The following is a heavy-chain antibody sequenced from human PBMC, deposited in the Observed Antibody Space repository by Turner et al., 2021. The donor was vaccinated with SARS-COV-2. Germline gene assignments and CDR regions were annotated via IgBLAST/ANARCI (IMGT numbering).Heavy chain of an antibody. CDR2: ISHSGST. J-gene: IGHJ6*02. Sequence: QVQLQQSGAGLLKPSETLSLTCAAYGGSFSGYYWSWIRQSPGKGLEWIVEISHSGSTTYNPSLKSQVTLTVDRSKIQFSLRLGSVTAADTAVYYCARVNYGGVTVRDYYSYYGMDVWGQGTTVTVS. CDR3: ARVNYGGVTVRDYYSYYGMDV. V-gene: IGHV4-34*01. D-gene: IGHD2-21*02. CDR1: GGSFSGYY.